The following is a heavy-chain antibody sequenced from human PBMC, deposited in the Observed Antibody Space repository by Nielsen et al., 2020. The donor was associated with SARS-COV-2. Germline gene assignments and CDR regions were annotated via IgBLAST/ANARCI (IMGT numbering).Heavy chain of an antibody. J-gene: IGHJ4*02. CDR2: IKQDGSEK. V-gene: IGHV3-7*01. Sequence: GGSLRLSCAASGFTFSSYWMSWVRQAPGKGLEWVANIKQDGSEKYYGDSVKGRFTISRDNSKNTVYLQMNSLRPEDTAAYYCARDRDRGIVATIVDYWGQGTLVTVSS. D-gene: IGHD5-12*01. CDR1: GFTFSSYW. CDR3: ARDRDRGIVATIVDY.